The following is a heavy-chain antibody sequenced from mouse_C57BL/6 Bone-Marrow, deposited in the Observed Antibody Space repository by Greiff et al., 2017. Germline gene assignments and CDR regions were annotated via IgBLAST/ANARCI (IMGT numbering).Heavy chain of an antibody. V-gene: IGHV5-12*01. Sequence: EVQRVESGGGLVQPGGSLKLSCAASGFTFSDYYMYWVRQTPEKRLEWVAYISNGGGSTYYPDTVKGRFTISRDNAKNTLYLQMSRLKSEDTAMYYCARQGDYDYAMDYWGQGTSVTVSS. CDR1: GFTFSDYY. CDR2: ISNGGGST. D-gene: IGHD2-4*01. CDR3: ARQGDYDYAMDY. J-gene: IGHJ4*01.